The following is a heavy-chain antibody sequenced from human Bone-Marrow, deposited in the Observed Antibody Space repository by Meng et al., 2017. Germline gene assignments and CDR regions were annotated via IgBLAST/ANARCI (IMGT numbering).Heavy chain of an antibody. Sequence: QVQLVQSGAEVKKPGASVKVSCNASGYTFIGYYMHWVRQAPGQGLEWMGRINPNSGGTNYAQKFQGRVTMTRDTSISTAYMELSRLRSDDTAVYYRARTPGIAVAVGMDVWGQGTTVTVSS. V-gene: IGHV1-2*06. CDR2: INPNSGGT. CDR3: ARTPGIAVAVGMDV. J-gene: IGHJ6*02. CDR1: GYTFIGYY. D-gene: IGHD6-19*01.